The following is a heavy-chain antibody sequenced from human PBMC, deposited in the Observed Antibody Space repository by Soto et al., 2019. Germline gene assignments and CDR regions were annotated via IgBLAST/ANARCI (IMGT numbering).Heavy chain of an antibody. CDR1: GYTFTGYY. J-gene: IGHJ6*02. V-gene: IGHV1-2*04. Sequence: ASVKVSCKAPGYTFTGYYMHWVRQAPAQGFEWMGWINPNSGGTNYAQKFQGWVTMTRDTSISTAYMELSRLRSDDTAVYYCAREGASSSPGYYYYGRDVWGQGTTVPVS. CDR2: INPNSGGT. D-gene: IGHD6-6*01. CDR3: AREGASSSPGYYYYGRDV.